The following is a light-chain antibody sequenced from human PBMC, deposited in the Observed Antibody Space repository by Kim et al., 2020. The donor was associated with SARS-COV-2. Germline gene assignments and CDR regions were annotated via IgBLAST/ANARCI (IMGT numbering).Light chain of an antibody. J-gene: IGKJ2*03. Sequence: DIQMTQSPSSLSASVGDRVTITCRASQTISNYLNWYQQKPGRAPKLLIYDASSLQSGVPSRLSGRGSGTEFTLTISNLQPEDLGTFYCQQSHSTPFSFGQGTKVEI. V-gene: IGKV1-39*01. CDR1: QTISNY. CDR3: QQSHSTPFS. CDR2: DAS.